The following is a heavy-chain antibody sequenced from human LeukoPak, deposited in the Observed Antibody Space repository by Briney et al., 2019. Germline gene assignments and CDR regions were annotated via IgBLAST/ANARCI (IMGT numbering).Heavy chain of an antibody. CDR1: GYSISSGYY. V-gene: IGHV4-38-2*02. CDR3: ARDSAFDY. Sequence: PSETLSLTCTVSGYSISSGYYWGWIRQPPGKGLEWIGSIHHSGSTYYNPSLKSRVTISVDTSKNQFSLKLSSVTAADTAVYYCARDSAFDYWGQGTLVTVSS. J-gene: IGHJ4*02. CDR2: IHHSGST.